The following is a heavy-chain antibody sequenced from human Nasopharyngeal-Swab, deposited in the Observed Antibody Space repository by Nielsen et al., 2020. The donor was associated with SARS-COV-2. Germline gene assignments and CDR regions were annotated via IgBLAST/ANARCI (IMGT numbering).Heavy chain of an antibody. CDR1: GFIFSSYT. D-gene: IGHD3-16*02. J-gene: IGHJ4*02. V-gene: IGHV3-23*01. Sequence: GESLKISCVGSGFIFSSYTMHWVRQAPGKGLEWVSAIRCGGSTFYAESVRARVTASRENLRKTLYLEMNSLRVEDTALYYCASEVGGSYRDFDYWGQGTLVTVSS. CDR3: ASEVGGSYRDFDY. CDR2: IRCGGST.